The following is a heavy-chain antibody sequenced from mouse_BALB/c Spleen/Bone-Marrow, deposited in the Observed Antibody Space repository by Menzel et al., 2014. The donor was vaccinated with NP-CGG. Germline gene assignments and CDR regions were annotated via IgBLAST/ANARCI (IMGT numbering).Heavy chain of an antibody. CDR1: GYSFTTYW. CDR2: LHPSDSET. Sequence: VQLQQSGTEVVRPGVSVKLSCKASGYSFTTYWMNWVKQRPGQGLEWIGMLHPSDSETRLNQKFKDKATLTVDKSSSTAYMQLNSPTSEDSAVYYCAREKVYYGISWFAYWGQGTLVTVSA. V-gene: IGHV1-61*01. CDR3: AREKVYYGISWFAY. J-gene: IGHJ3*01. D-gene: IGHD2-1*01.